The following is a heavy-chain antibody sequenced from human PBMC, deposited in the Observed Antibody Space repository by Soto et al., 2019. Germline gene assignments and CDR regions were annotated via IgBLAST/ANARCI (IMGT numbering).Heavy chain of an antibody. Sequence: QVQLVQSGAEVKKPGASVKVSCKASGYTFTSYDINWVRQATGQGLEWIGWMNPNSGNTGYAQKFQGRVTMTRNTSISTAYMELSSLRSEDTAVYYCARVRITMVRGVIHNWFDPWGQGTLVTVSS. CDR1: GYTFTSYD. CDR3: ARVRITMVRGVIHNWFDP. D-gene: IGHD3-10*01. V-gene: IGHV1-8*01. CDR2: MNPNSGNT. J-gene: IGHJ5*02.